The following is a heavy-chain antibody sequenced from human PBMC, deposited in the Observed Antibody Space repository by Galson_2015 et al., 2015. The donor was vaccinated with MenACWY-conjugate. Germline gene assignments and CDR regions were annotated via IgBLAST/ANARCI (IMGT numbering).Heavy chain of an antibody. CDR3: ARTAGSVPP. D-gene: IGHD6-13*01. CDR2: ISATSATI. J-gene: IGHJ5*02. Sequence: SLRLSCAASGFTFSSFRMNWDRQAPGKGLEWVSSISATSATIYYADSVKGRFTISRDNAKNSLYLQMNSLRAEDTAVYYCARTAGSVPPWGLGTLVTVSS. V-gene: IGHV3-21*01. CDR1: GFTFSSFR.